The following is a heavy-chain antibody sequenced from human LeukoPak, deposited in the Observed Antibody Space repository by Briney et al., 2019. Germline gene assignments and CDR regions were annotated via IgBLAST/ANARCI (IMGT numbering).Heavy chain of an antibody. D-gene: IGHD2-21*02. Sequence: SETLSLTCTVSGGSISTYYWSWIRQPPGKGLEWIGNFYYIGSTFYTPSLKSRVTISVDTSKNQFSLELNSVTAADTAVYYCARGKYCGGDCYILDYWGLGTLVTVSS. V-gene: IGHV4-59*12. CDR2: FYYIGST. J-gene: IGHJ4*02. CDR3: ARGKYCGGDCYILDY. CDR1: GGSISTYY.